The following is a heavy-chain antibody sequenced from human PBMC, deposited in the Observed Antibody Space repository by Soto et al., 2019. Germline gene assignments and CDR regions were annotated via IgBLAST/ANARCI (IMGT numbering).Heavy chain of an antibody. J-gene: IGHJ6*02. Sequence: TSETLSLTCTVSGGSISSSSYYWGWIRQPPGKGLEWIGSIYYSGSTYYNPSLKSRVTISVDTSKNQFSLKLSSVTAADTAVYYCARGRHILTGYYRDLNYGMDVWGQGTTVT. CDR1: GGSISSSSYY. CDR3: ARGRHILTGYYRDLNYGMDV. CDR2: IYYSGST. D-gene: IGHD3-9*01. V-gene: IGHV4-39*01.